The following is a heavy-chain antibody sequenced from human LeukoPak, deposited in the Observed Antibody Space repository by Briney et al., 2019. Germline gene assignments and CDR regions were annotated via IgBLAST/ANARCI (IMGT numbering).Heavy chain of an antibody. CDR3: ARAPTLGGSYYGGGYYYMDV. CDR2: ISYDGSNK. Sequence: GRSLRLSCAASGFTFSSYAMHWVRQAPGKGLEWVAVISYDGSNKYYADSVKGRFTISRDNSKDTLYLQMNSLRAEDTAVYYCARAPTLGGSYYGGGYYYMDVWGKGATVTVSS. V-gene: IGHV3-30-3*01. CDR1: GFTFSSYA. D-gene: IGHD1-26*01. J-gene: IGHJ6*03.